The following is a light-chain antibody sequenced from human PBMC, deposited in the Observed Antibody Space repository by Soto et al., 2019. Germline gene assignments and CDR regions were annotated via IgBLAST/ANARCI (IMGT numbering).Light chain of an antibody. CDR1: QSVWSSL. Sequence: ETVLTQSPGTLSLSPGERATLSCRASQSVWSSLLAWYQHKPGQTPRLLIYGASSRATGIPDRFRGRGSGTDFTRTISRLEPEEFAGYYCQQYGRPWTFGQGTKVEIK. CDR3: QQYGRPWT. CDR2: GAS. J-gene: IGKJ1*01. V-gene: IGKV3-20*01.